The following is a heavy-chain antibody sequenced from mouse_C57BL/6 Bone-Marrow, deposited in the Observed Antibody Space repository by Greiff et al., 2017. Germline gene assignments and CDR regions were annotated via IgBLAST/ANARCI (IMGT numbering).Heavy chain of an antibody. D-gene: IGHD1-1*01. CDR1: GFTFSDYG. CDR3: ASPHYYGSSSAWFAY. J-gene: IGHJ3*01. CDR2: ISNLAYSI. V-gene: IGHV5-15*01. Sequence: EVQRVESGGGLVQPGGSLKLSCAASGFTFSDYGMAWVRQAPRKGPEWVAFISNLAYSIYYADTVTGRFTISRENAKNTLYLEMSSLRSEDTAMYYCASPHYYGSSSAWFAYWGQGTLVTVSA.